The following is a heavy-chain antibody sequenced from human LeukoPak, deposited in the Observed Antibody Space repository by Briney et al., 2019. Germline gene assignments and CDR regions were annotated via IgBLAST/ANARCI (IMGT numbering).Heavy chain of an antibody. CDR2: FDPEDDET. V-gene: IGHV1-24*01. D-gene: IGHD5-12*01. CDR3: ATGGHQVRGLRLLGPRNYYYYGMDV. CDR1: GYTLTELS. J-gene: IGHJ6*02. Sequence: ASVKVSCKASGYTLTELSMHWMRQAPGKGLEWMGGFDPEDDETIYAQKFQGRVTMTEDTSTDTAYMELSSLRSEDTAVYYCATGGHQVRGLRLLGPRNYYYYGMDVWGQGTTVTVSS.